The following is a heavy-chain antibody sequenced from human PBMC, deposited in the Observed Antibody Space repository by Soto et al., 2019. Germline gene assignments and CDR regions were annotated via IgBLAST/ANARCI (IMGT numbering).Heavy chain of an antibody. J-gene: IGHJ6*02. Sequence: GGSLRLSCAASGFTVSSYSMNWARQAPGKGLEWVSSISRSSNNIYYADSVKGRFTISRDNAKNSLYLQMYSLRAEDTALYYCARAIGTYYYGMDVWGQGTTVTVSS. CDR2: ISRSSNNI. V-gene: IGHV3-21*01. CDR1: GFTVSSYS. CDR3: ARAIGTYYYGMDV.